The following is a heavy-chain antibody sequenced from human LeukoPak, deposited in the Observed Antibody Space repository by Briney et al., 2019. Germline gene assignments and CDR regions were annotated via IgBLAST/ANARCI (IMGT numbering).Heavy chain of an antibody. CDR2: ISAQHGQT. D-gene: IGHD2-2*01. CDR1: GYSENFYG. CDR3: AGSLGYCTSNFCYLKY. V-gene: IGHV1-18*01. Sequence: GASVKVSCKTSGYSENFYGITWVRQVAGQGLEWMGWISAQHGQTEYAPNSQDRVTMTTDTYTNTAYMELRRLRSDDTAVYYCAGSLGYCTSNFCYLKYWGQGTLVTVSS. J-gene: IGHJ4*02.